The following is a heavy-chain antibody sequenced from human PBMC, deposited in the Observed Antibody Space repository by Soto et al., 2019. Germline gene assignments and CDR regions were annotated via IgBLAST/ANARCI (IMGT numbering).Heavy chain of an antibody. J-gene: IGHJ4*02. D-gene: IGHD3-3*01. CDR3: AKDHGFWSGYPNPFDY. CDR1: GFTFSSYA. Sequence: GGSLRLSCAASGFTFSSYAMSWVRQAPGKGLEWVSAISGSGGSTYYADSVKGRFTTSRDNSKNTLYLQMSSLRAEDMAVYYCAKDHGFWSGYPNPFDYWGQGTLVTVSS. CDR2: ISGSGGST. V-gene: IGHV3-23*01.